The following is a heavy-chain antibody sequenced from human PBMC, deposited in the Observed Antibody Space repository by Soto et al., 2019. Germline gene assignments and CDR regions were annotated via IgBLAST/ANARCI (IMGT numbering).Heavy chain of an antibody. CDR1: GYTFTSYY. CDR2: INSGGGST. Sequence: RASVKVSCKASGYTFTSYYMHWVRQAPGQGPEWMGIINSGGGSTNYARKFQDRVTLTRDTSTSTVYMEVNSLTADDTAVYYCARGGPSTVHYYFDHWGQGIVVTVSS. CDR3: ARGGPSTVHYYFDH. V-gene: IGHV1-46*01. D-gene: IGHD4-17*01. J-gene: IGHJ4*02.